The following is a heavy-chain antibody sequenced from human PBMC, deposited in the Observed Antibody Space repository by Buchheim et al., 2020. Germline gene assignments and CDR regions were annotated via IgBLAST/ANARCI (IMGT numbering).Heavy chain of an antibody. V-gene: IGHV3-30*04. D-gene: IGHD3-10*01. Sequence: QVQLVESGGGVVQPGRSLRLSCAASGFTFSSYAMHWVRQAPGKGLEWVAVISYDGSNKYYADSVKGRFTISRDNSKNTMDLQMNSLRAEDTAVYYCARVSDGGWGQGTL. CDR2: ISYDGSNK. J-gene: IGHJ4*02. CDR3: ARVSDGG. CDR1: GFTFSSYA.